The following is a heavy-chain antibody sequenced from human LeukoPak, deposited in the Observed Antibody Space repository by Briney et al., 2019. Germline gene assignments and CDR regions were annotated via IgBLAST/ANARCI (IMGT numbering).Heavy chain of an antibody. CDR3: AKGHYGNTPQ. Sequence: GGSLRLSCAASGFSVSDNYMNWVRQAPGKGLEWFSVIYDDGTTYYADSVRGRFTISRYNSKNTLYVQMNSLRAEDTAVYYCAKGHYGNTPQWGQGSLVTVSS. D-gene: IGHD1/OR15-1a*01. J-gene: IGHJ4*02. CDR2: IYDDGTT. CDR1: GFSVSDNY. V-gene: IGHV3-66*01.